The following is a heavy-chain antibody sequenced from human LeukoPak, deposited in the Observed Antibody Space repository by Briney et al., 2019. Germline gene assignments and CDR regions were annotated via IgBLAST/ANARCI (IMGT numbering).Heavy chain of an antibody. V-gene: IGHV1-69*13. CDR2: IIPIFGTA. Sequence: ASVKVSCTASGYSFSTYTMNWVRQAPGQGLEWMGGIIPIFGTANYAQKFQGRVTITADESTSTAYMELSSLRSEDTAVYYCARAYCSGGSCYRFDPWGQGTLVTVSS. J-gene: IGHJ5*02. CDR1: GYSFSTYT. D-gene: IGHD2-15*01. CDR3: ARAYCSGGSCYRFDP.